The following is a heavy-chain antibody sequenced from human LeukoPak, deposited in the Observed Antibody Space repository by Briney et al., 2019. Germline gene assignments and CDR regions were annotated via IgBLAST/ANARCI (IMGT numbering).Heavy chain of an antibody. Sequence: SETLSLTCAVYGGSFSGYYWSWIRQPPGKGLEWIGEINHSGSTNYNPSLKSRVTISVDTSKNQFSLKPSSVTAADTAVYYCAACRGHVPFDYWGQGTLVTVSS. J-gene: IGHJ4*02. CDR1: GGSFSGYY. D-gene: IGHD3-16*01. CDR3: AACRGHVPFDY. CDR2: INHSGST. V-gene: IGHV4-34*01.